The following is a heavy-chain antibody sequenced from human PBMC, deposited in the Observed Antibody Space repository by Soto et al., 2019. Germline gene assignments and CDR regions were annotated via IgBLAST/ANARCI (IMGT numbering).Heavy chain of an antibody. CDR3: ARQKGY. J-gene: IGHJ4*02. Sequence: GESLKSAGNAPGYTFTDAWIGWVRQMPGKGLEWMGIVYPGDSQTRYNPSFQGQITISADKSITTAYLQWTSLKASDSAMYYCARQKGYWGQGTLVTVSS. CDR2: VYPGDSQT. CDR1: GYTFTDAW. V-gene: IGHV5-51*01.